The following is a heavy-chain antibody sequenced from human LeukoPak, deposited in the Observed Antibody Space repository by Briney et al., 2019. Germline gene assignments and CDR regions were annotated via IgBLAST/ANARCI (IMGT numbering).Heavy chain of an antibody. V-gene: IGHV1-18*01. CDR2: ISAYNGNT. J-gene: IGHJ4*02. CDR3: ARVRDYYDSSGYLTPTNVDY. Sequence: EASVKVSCKASGYTFTSYGISWVRQAPGQGLEWMGWISAYNGNTNYAQKLQGRVTMTTDTSTSTAYMELRSLRSDDTAVYYCARVRDYYDSSGYLTPTNVDYWGQGTLVTVSS. D-gene: IGHD3-22*01. CDR1: GYTFTSYG.